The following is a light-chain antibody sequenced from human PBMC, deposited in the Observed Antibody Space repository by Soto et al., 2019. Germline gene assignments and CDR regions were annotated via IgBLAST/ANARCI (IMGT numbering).Light chain of an antibody. CDR1: QSVRRY. CDR2: DAS. CDR3: TQRNNWPPST. J-gene: IGKJ5*01. V-gene: IGKV3-11*01. Sequence: EIVLTQSPATLSLSPGERATLSCRASQSVRRYLAWYKQKPGQAPRLLSYDASTRATGIPASFSGSGSETDLTLTITRLEPEEVSVYYWTQRNNWPPSTFGQGTRQEI.